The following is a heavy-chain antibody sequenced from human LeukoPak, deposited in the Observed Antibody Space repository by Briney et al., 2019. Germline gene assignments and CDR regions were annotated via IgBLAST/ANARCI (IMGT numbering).Heavy chain of an antibody. CDR2: IYSGGNK. Sequence: PGGSLRLSCAACGFTVNNNYMSWVRQAPGKGLEWVSVIYSGGNKYYADSVKGRFTISRDNSKNTLYLQMNSLRAEDTAVYYCARDLAEAPYYWGQGTLVTVSS. CDR1: GFTVNNNY. J-gene: IGHJ4*02. CDR3: ARDLAEAPYY. V-gene: IGHV3-53*01.